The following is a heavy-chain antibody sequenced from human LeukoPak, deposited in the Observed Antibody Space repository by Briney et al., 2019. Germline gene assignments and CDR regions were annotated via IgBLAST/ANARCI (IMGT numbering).Heavy chain of an antibody. V-gene: IGHV5-51*01. CDR2: IYPGDSDT. D-gene: IGHD4-11*01. J-gene: IGHJ6*03. CDR1: GYTFSNYW. Sequence: GESLKISCKGSGYTFSNYWIGWVRQMPGKGLEWMGIIYPGDSDTRYSPSFQGQVTISADKSISTAYLQWSSLKASDTAMYYCARRAVTSYYYYMDVWGKGTTVTVSS. CDR3: ARRAVTSYYYYMDV.